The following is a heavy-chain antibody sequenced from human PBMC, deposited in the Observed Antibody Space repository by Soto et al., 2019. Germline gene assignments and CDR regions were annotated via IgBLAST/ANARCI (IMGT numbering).Heavy chain of an antibody. Sequence: GGSLRLSCAASGFTFSSYAMSWVRQAPGKGLEWVSAISGSGGSTYYADPVKGRFTISRDNSKNTLYLQMNSLRAEDTAVYYCAKDEGASSSSTDYWGQGTLVTVSS. V-gene: IGHV3-23*01. CDR2: ISGSGGST. D-gene: IGHD6-6*01. CDR3: AKDEGASSSSTDY. J-gene: IGHJ4*02. CDR1: GFTFSSYA.